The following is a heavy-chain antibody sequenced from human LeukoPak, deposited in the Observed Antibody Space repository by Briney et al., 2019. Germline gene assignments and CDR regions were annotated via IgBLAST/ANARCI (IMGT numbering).Heavy chain of an antibody. V-gene: IGHV3-23*01. CDR1: GFTFSTYG. J-gene: IGHJ4*02. CDR2: ISGSGGST. D-gene: IGHD1-26*01. Sequence: GGSLRLSCAASGFTFSTYGMSWVRQTPGKGLEWVSAISGSGGSTYYADSVKGRFTISRDNSKNTLYLQMNSLRAEDTALYYCAKVLSGLLRGNFDYWGQGTLVTVPS. CDR3: AKVLSGLLRGNFDY.